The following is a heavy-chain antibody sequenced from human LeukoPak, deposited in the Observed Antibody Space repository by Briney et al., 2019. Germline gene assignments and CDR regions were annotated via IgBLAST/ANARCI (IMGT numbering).Heavy chain of an antibody. CDR1: GFTFSSYA. V-gene: IGHV3-23*01. CDR2: ISGSGGST. J-gene: IGHJ4*02. CDR3: ANSAGGCSSGSCYEGDY. Sequence: PGGSLRLSCAASGFTFSSYAMSWVRQAPGKGLEWVSAISGSGGSTYYADSVKGRFTISRDNSKNTLYLQMNSLRAEDTAVYYCANSAGGCSSGSCYEGDYWGQGTLVTVSS. D-gene: IGHD2-15*01.